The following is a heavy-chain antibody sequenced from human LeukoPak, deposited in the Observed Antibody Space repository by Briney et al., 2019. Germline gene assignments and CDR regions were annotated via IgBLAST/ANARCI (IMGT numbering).Heavy chain of an antibody. CDR2: IYYSGNT. D-gene: IGHD6-13*01. J-gene: IGHJ4*02. Sequence: SETLSLTCTVSGGXISSTSYYWGWIRQPPGRGLEWFGIIYYSGNTYYNPSLKSRVTISVDTSRNQFSLRLSSVTAADTAVYYCAMAYSSSWYYFDYWGQGTLVTVSS. CDR1: GGXISSTSYY. V-gene: IGHV4-39*07. CDR3: AMAYSSSWYYFDY.